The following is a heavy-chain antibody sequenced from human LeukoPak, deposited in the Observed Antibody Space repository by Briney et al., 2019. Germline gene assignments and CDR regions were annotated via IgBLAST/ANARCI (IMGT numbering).Heavy chain of an antibody. D-gene: IGHD1-26*01. CDR2: IGPGGLRT. Sequence: GGSLRLSCAASGFTFSSYAMSWVRQAPGKGLEWVSAIGPGGLRTYYADPVKGRFTISRDNSKNTLHLQMNSLRVEDTAAYYCVMEPREHWFDPWGQGTLVTVSS. J-gene: IGHJ5*02. CDR3: VMEPREHWFDP. CDR1: GFTFSSYA. V-gene: IGHV3-23*01.